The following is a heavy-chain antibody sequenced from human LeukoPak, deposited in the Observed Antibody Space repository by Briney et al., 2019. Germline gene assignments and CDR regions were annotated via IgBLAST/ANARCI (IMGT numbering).Heavy chain of an antibody. V-gene: IGHV4-61*02. CDR1: GDSISSGSYY. Sequence: SETLSLTCTVSGDSISSGSYYWSWIRQPAGKGLEWIGRIYTSGSTNYNPSLKSRVTISVDTSKNQFSLKLSSVTAADTAVYYCAREVYGDYGAFDYWGQGTLVTVSS. D-gene: IGHD4-17*01. CDR2: IYTSGST. CDR3: AREVYGDYGAFDY. J-gene: IGHJ4*02.